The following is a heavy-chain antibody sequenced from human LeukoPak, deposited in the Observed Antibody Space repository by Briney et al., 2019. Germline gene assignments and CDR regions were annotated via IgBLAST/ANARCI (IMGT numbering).Heavy chain of an antibody. V-gene: IGHV4-34*01. CDR3: ARSLRLGPLDY. Sequence: SETLSLTCAVYGGSFSGYYWSWIRQPPGKGLEWIGEINHSGSTNYNPSLKSRVTISVDTSKNQFSLKLSSVTAADTAVYYCARSLRLGPLDYWGQGTLVTVSS. CDR2: INHSGST. CDR1: GGSFSGYY. J-gene: IGHJ4*02. D-gene: IGHD6-19*01.